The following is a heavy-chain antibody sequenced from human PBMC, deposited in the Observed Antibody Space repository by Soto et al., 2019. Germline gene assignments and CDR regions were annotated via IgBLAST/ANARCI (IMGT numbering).Heavy chain of an antibody. CDR3: ARRLNLGSFDH. J-gene: IGHJ5*02. V-gene: IGHV4-59*01. CDR1: GVSLTGYH. D-gene: IGHD3-10*01. Sequence: SETLSLTCNVSGVSLTGYHWNWIRQPPGKTLEWIGFVYYSCSVSYNPSLKGRASISVDRSKNQFSLRLTSVTAADTAVYYCARRLNLGSFDHWGQGTLVTVSS. CDR2: VYYSCSV.